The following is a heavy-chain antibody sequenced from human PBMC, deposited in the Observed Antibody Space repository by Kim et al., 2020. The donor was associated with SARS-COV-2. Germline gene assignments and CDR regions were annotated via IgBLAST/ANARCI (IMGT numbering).Heavy chain of an antibody. CDR1: GFTFSSYG. CDR3: ANGGGSSPFDD. Sequence: GGSLRLSCAASGFTFSSYGMHWVRQAPGKGLEWVAVISYDGSNKYYADSVTGRFTISRDNSKNTLYLQMNSLRAEDTAVYYCANGGGSSPFDDWGQGPLVTVSS. CDR2: ISYDGSNK. J-gene: IGHJ4*02. V-gene: IGHV3-30*18. D-gene: IGHD3-16*01.